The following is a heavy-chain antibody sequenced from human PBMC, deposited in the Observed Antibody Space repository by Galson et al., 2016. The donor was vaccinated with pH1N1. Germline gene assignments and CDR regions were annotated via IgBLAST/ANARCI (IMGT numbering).Heavy chain of an antibody. CDR2: VIPVFGTT. J-gene: IGHJ3*02. Sequence: CKAFGGTFSSYAITWVRQAPGQGLEWMGGVIPVFGTTNYAPKFQGRVTITAGESMSTAYMELGSLKSEDMAVYYCARGEGCCSGNNCYGDFERWGQGTTVTVS. D-gene: IGHD2-15*01. CDR3: ARGEGCCSGNNCYGDFER. V-gene: IGHV1-69*01. CDR1: GGTFSSYA.